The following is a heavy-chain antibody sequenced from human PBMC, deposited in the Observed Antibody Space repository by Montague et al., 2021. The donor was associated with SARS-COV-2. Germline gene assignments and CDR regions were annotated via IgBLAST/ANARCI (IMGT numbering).Heavy chain of an antibody. CDR3: ATRTPWGGPESEQWYYDRSGYTLGAFDS. J-gene: IGHJ3*02. CDR2: IYYSGST. Sequence: TLSLTCTVSGGSISSGGYCWSWIRQHPGKGLEWIGYIYYSGSTYYNPSLKSRVTISVDTSKNQFSLKLSSVTAADTAVYYCATRTPWGGPESEQWYYDRSGYTLGAFDSWGQGTMVTVSS. V-gene: IGHV4-31*03. CDR1: GGSISSGGYC. D-gene: IGHD3-22*01.